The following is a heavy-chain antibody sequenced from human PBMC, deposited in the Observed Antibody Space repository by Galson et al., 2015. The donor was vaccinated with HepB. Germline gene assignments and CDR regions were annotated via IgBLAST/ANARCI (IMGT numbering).Heavy chain of an antibody. D-gene: IGHD1-14*01. V-gene: IGHV1-2*04. CDR3: ARERYTYYGMDV. CDR2: INPNSGGT. CDR1: GYTFTGYY. Sequence: VKVSCKASGYTFTGYYMHWVRQAPGQGLEWMGWINPNSGGTNYAQKFQGWVTMTRDTSISTAYMELSRLRSDDTAVYYCARERYTYYGMDVWGQGTTVTVSS. J-gene: IGHJ6*02.